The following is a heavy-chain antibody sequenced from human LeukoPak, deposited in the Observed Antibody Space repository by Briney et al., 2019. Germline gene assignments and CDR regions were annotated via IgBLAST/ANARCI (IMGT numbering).Heavy chain of an antibody. CDR1: GGSFSGYY. CDR2: INHSGST. D-gene: IGHD5-18*01. J-gene: IGHJ2*01. V-gene: IGHV4-34*01. CDR3: ARSKGMTWIQLRYFDL. Sequence: SETLSLTCAVYGGSFSGYYWSWIRQPPGKGLEWIGEINHSGSTNYNPPLKSRATISVDTSKNQFSLKLSSVTAADTAVYYCARSKGMTWIQLRYFDLWGRGTLVTVSS.